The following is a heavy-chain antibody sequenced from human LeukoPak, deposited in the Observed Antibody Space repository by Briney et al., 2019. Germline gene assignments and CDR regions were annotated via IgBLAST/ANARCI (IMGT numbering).Heavy chain of an antibody. CDR3: ARGAAFSSSSGIYFDF. CDR1: GASIIGPKW. V-gene: IGHV4-4*02. CDR2: IFHSGST. Sequence: SETLSLTCTVSGASIIGPKWWNWVRLSPGKGMEWIREIFHSGSTYYNPSLKSRVTISVDTSKNQFSLKLSSVTAADTAVYYCARGAAFSSSSGIYFDFWGQGTLVTVSS. D-gene: IGHD6-6*01. J-gene: IGHJ4*02.